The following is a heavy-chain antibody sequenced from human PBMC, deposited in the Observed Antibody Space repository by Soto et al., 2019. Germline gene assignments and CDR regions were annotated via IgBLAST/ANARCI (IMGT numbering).Heavy chain of an antibody. CDR3: ARDYYYDSRGYPGAYYYGMDV. Sequence: SSETLSLTCTVSGGSFSSYYWSWIRQPPGKGLEWIGHIYYSGRTNYNPSLKSRVTISGDTSKNQLSLKLSSVTAADTAVYYCARDYYYDSRGYPGAYYYGMDVWGQGTTVTV. D-gene: IGHD3-22*01. CDR1: GGSFSSYY. J-gene: IGHJ6*02. CDR2: IYYSGRT. V-gene: IGHV4-59*01.